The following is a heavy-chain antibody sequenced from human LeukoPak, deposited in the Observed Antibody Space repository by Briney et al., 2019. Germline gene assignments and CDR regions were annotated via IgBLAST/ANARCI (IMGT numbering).Heavy chain of an antibody. CDR2: IYYSGST. Sequence: SETLSLTCTVSGGSISSSSYYWVWIRQPPGKGLEWIGSIYYSGSTYYNPSLKSRVTISVDTSKNQFSLKLSSVTAADTAVYYCARHENGDIDYWGQGTLVTVSS. J-gene: IGHJ4*02. CDR3: ARHENGDIDY. CDR1: GGSISSSSYY. D-gene: IGHD4-17*01. V-gene: IGHV4-39*01.